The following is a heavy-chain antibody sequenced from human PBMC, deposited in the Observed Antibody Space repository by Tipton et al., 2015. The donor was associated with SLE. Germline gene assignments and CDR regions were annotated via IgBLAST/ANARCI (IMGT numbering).Heavy chain of an antibody. CDR3: ARTKSSGAVGWYFDL. CDR2: IYYSGST. CDR1: GGSISSYY. D-gene: IGHD2-15*01. Sequence: TLSLTCTVSGGSISSYYWSWIRQPPGKGLEWIGYIYYSGSTNYNPSLKSRVTISVGTSKNQFSLRLSSVTAADTAVYYCARTKSSGAVGWYFDLWGRGTLVTVSS. J-gene: IGHJ2*01. V-gene: IGHV4-59*01.